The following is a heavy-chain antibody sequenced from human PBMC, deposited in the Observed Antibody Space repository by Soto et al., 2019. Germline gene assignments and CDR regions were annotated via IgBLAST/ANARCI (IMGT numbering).Heavy chain of an antibody. V-gene: IGHV4-31*03. CDR2: IYYSGST. CDR1: GGSIGSGGYY. D-gene: IGHD5-18*01. CDR3: ARVVDTAMVLDY. J-gene: IGHJ4*02. Sequence: TLSLTCTVSGGSIGSGGYYWSWIRQHPGKGLEWIGYIYYSGSTYYNPSLKSRVTISVDTSKNQFSLKLSSVTAADTAVYYCARVVDTAMVLDYWGQGTLVTVSS.